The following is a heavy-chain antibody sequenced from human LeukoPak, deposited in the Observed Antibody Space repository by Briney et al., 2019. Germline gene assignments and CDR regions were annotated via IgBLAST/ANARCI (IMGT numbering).Heavy chain of an antibody. Sequence: GGSLRLSCAASGFTFSSYWMSWVRQAPGKGLEWVANIKQDGSEKYYVDSVKGRFTISRDNAKNSLYLQMNSLRAEDTAVYYCARERNWGSRWFDPWGQGTLVTVSS. CDR2: IKQDGSEK. CDR1: GFTFSSYW. D-gene: IGHD7-27*01. CDR3: ARERNWGSRWFDP. V-gene: IGHV3-7*01. J-gene: IGHJ5*02.